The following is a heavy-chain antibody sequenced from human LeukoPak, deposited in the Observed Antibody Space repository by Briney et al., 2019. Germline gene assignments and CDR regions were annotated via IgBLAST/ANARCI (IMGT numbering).Heavy chain of an antibody. CDR3: AREWPAGYDFWSGYSGYYYYYGMDV. CDR2: ISAYNGNT. Sequence: ASVKVSCKASGYTFTSYGISWVRQAPGQGLEWMGWISAYNGNTNYAQKLQGRVTMTRNTSISTAYMELSSLRSEDTAVYYCAREWPAGYDFWSGYSGYYYYYGMDVWGQGTTVTVSS. V-gene: IGHV1-18*01. J-gene: IGHJ6*02. CDR1: GYTFTSYG. D-gene: IGHD3-3*01.